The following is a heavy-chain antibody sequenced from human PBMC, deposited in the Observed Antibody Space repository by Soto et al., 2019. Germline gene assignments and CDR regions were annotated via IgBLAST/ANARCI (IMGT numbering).Heavy chain of an antibody. CDR1: GYTFTSYG. Sequence: ASVKVSCKASGYTFTSYGISWVRQAPGQGHEWMGWISAYNGNTNYAQKLQGRVTMTTDTSTSTAYMELRSLRSDDTAVYYCARDWYCSSTSCYVGWWFDPWGQGTLVTVSS. V-gene: IGHV1-18*01. D-gene: IGHD2-2*01. CDR3: ARDWYCSSTSCYVGWWFDP. J-gene: IGHJ5*02. CDR2: ISAYNGNT.